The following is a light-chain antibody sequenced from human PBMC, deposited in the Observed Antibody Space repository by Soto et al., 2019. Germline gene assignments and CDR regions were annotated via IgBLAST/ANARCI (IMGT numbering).Light chain of an antibody. CDR1: QGINKF. Sequence: IQLTQSPSSLSASVGDRVTITCRASQGINKFLAWYQQRPGKAPKLLVYGASTLQSGVPSRFSGSGAGTEFTLTSSSLQPEEFATYYCYQLTTFRFTFGQGTKLYI. CDR2: GAS. CDR3: YQLTTFRFT. J-gene: IGKJ2*01. V-gene: IGKV1-9*01.